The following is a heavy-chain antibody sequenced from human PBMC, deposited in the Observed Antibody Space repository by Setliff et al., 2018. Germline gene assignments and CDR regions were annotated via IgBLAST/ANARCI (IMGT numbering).Heavy chain of an antibody. J-gene: IGHJ4*02. D-gene: IGHD3-3*01. CDR3: RYWSGYYNNDY. CDR2: INHSGST. V-gene: IGHV4-34*01. Sequence: PSEILSLSCTVYGGSFTNYYWGWIRQSPGKGLEWIGEINHSGSTNYNPSLKSRLTILVDASTNQFSLKLYSVTAADTAVYYCRYWSGYYNNDYWGQGTLGTVS. CDR1: GGSFTNYY.